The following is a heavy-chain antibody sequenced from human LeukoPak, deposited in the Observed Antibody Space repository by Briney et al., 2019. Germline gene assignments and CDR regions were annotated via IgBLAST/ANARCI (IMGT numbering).Heavy chain of an antibody. V-gene: IGHV1-3*01. Sequence: GASVKVSCKASGYTFTNYAMHWVRQAPGQGLEWMGWINAASGNTKYSQKFQGRVTIPRDTSATTTYMELSSLRSEDTAVYYCARSWGSISHIGNWCDPWGQGTLVIVS. J-gene: IGHJ5*02. CDR2: INAASGNT. CDR1: GYTFTNYA. D-gene: IGHD2-2*01. CDR3: ARSWGSISHIGNWCDP.